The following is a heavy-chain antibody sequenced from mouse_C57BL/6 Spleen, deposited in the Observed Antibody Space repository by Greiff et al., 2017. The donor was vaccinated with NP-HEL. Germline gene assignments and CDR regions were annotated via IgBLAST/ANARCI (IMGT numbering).Heavy chain of an antibody. D-gene: IGHD2-1*01. CDR3: ARGYGNYNY. CDR2: IYPGSGST. V-gene: IGHV1-55*01. J-gene: IGHJ2*01. CDR1: GYTFTSYW. Sequence: QVQLKQSGAELVKPGASVKMSCKASGYTFTSYWITWVKQRPGQGLEWIGDIYPGSGSTNYNEKFKSKATLTVDTSSSTAYMQLSSLTSEDSAVYYCARGYGNYNYWGQGTTLTVSS.